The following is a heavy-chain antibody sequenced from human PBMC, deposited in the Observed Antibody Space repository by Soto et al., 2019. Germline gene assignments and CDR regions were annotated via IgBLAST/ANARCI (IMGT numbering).Heavy chain of an antibody. D-gene: IGHD3-3*01. CDR3: ARDLLHYDFWSGYSAYFYYGMDV. J-gene: IGHJ6*02. CDR1: GFTFSSYE. Sequence: PGGSLRLSCAASGFTFSSYEMNWVRQAPGQGLEWVSYISDSGGTVYYADSVKGRFTVSRDNAQNSVYLQMNSLRTEDTAVYYCARDLLHYDFWSGYSAYFYYGMDVWSPGTTVTVS. CDR2: ISDSGGTV. V-gene: IGHV3-48*03.